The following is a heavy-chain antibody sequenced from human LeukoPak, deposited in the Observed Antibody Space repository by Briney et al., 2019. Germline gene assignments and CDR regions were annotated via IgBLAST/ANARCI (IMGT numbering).Heavy chain of an antibody. V-gene: IGHV3-21*01. J-gene: IGHJ4*02. D-gene: IGHD1-26*01. CDR1: GFTFSSYS. CDR2: ISSSSSYI. Sequence: SGGSLRLSCAASGFTFSSYSMNWVRQAPGKGLEWVSSISSSSSYIYYADSVKGRFTISRDNAKNSLYLQMNSLRAKDTAVYYCARDAVGATGLYYFDYWGQGTLVTVSS. CDR3: ARDAVGATGLYYFDY.